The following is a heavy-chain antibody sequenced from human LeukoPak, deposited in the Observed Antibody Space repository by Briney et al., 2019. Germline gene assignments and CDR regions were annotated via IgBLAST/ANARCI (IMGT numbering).Heavy chain of an antibody. V-gene: IGHV3-30*02. CDR1: GFTFSSYG. Sequence: GGSLRLSCAASGFTFSSYGMHWVRQAPGKGLEWVAFIRYDGSNKYYADSVKGRFTISRDNSKNTLYLQMNSLRAEDTAVYYCARGLKYDFWSGYSFDYWGQGTLVTVSS. D-gene: IGHD3-3*01. J-gene: IGHJ4*02. CDR2: IRYDGSNK. CDR3: ARGLKYDFWSGYSFDY.